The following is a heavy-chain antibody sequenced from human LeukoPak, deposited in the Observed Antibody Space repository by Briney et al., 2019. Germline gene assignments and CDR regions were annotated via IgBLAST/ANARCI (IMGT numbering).Heavy chain of an antibody. CDR3: ASGYSSALRYFDY. D-gene: IGHD6-19*01. V-gene: IGHV3-48*02. CDR2: ITSSSSTL. J-gene: IGHJ4*02. Sequence: GESLRLSCAASGFTFRSYTMNWVRQAPGKGLEWISYITSSSSTLYYADFVKGRFTISRDNAKNSLYLQMNSLRDEDTAVYYCASGYSSALRYFDYWGQGTLVTVSS. CDR1: GFTFRSYT.